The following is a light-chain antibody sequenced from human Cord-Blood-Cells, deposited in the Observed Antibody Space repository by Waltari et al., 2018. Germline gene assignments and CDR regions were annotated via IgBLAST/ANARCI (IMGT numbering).Light chain of an antibody. J-gene: IGKJ1*01. V-gene: IGKV3-20*01. CDR3: QQYVSSPRT. Sequence: ILLTPSQGTRCLSPGARGPLSCRASQSVRGSHLAWYQQKPGQAPRLLIYGASSRATGIPDRFSGSGSGTDFTLTISRLEPEDFAVYYCQQYVSSPRTFGQGTKVEIK. CDR1: QSVRGSH. CDR2: GAS.